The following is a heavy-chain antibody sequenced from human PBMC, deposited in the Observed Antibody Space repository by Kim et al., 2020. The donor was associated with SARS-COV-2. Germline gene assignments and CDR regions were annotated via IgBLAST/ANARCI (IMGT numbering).Heavy chain of an antibody. J-gene: IGHJ3*02. CDR2: IRGDGRLT. Sequence: GGSLRLSCEASGFNFSPRWMHWVRQAPGKGLVWVSYIRGDGRLTTYADSVKGRFTISTDNAKNTLYLQMNSLRAEDTAVYYCARDTSYAFDIWGQGTMVT. CDR1: GFNFSPRW. CDR3: ARDTSYAFDI. V-gene: IGHV3-74*01.